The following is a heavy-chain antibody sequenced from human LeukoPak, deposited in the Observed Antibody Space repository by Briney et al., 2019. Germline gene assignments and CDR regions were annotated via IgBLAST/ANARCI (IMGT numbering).Heavy chain of an antibody. CDR3: ARGPQYYDFWSGYGMDV. Sequence: GASVKVSCKASGYTFTSYDINWVRQAPGQGLEWMGWMNPNSGNTGYAQKFQGRVTMTRNTSISTAYMELSSLRSEDTAVYYCARGPQYYDFWSGYGMDVWGQGTTVTVSS. CDR2: MNPNSGNT. J-gene: IGHJ6*02. V-gene: IGHV1-8*01. D-gene: IGHD3-3*01. CDR1: GYTFTSYD.